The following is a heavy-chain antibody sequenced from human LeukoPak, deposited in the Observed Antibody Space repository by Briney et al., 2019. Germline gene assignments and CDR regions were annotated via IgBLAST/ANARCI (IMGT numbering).Heavy chain of an antibody. J-gene: IGHJ3*02. CDR2: INPNSGGT. D-gene: IGHD7-27*01. V-gene: IGHV1-2*06. CDR1: GYTFIGYY. Sequence: ASVKVSCKASGYTFIGYYIHWVRQAPGQRLEWMGRINPNSGGTNYAQKFQGRVTMTRDTSISTAYMELSRLRSDDTAVYYCALTWGYYAFDIWGQGTMVTVSS. CDR3: ALTWGYYAFDI.